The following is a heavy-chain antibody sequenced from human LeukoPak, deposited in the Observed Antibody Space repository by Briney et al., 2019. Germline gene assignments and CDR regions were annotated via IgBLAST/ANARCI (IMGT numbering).Heavy chain of an antibody. J-gene: IGHJ6*03. Sequence: GGSLRLSCAASGFIFSSFGMHWVRQAPGKGLEWVAFIQDDESNKFYADSVKGRFTISRDNSKNTLLLQMNSLRPEDTALYYCAKQMVERPHYYYMDVWGKGTTVTVSS. V-gene: IGHV3-30*02. D-gene: IGHD2-15*01. CDR3: AKQMVERPHYYYMDV. CDR1: GFIFSSFG. CDR2: IQDDESNK.